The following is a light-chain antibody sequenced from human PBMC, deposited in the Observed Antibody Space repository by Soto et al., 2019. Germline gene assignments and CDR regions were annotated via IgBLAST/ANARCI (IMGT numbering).Light chain of an antibody. CDR2: KVS. CDR3: SSYAGSNNFDV. V-gene: IGLV2-8*01. CDR1: SSDVGGYNY. J-gene: IGLJ1*01. Sequence: QSVLTQPPSASGSPGQSVTISCTGTSSDVGGYNYVSWYQQHPGKAPKLVIYKVSKRPSGVPDRFSGSKSGNTASLTVSGLQAEDEADYYCSSYAGSNNFDVFGTGTRSPS.